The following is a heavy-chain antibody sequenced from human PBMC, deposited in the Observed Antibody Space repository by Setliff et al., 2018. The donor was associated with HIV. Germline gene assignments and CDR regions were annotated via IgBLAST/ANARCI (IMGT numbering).Heavy chain of an antibody. CDR2: IYYRGST. V-gene: IGHV4-59*01. D-gene: IGHD1-26*01. Sequence: PSETLSLTCTVSGGTISSDYWSWIRQPPGKGLELIGSIYYRGSTNYNPSLKSRVTISVDTSKNQFSLKLSSVTAADTAVYYCARNSGSYWHDADFDYWGQGTLVTVSS. J-gene: IGHJ4*02. CDR1: GGTISSDY. CDR3: ARNSGSYWHDADFDY.